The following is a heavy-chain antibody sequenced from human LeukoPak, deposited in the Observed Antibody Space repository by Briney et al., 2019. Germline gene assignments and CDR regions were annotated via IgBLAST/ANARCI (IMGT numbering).Heavy chain of an antibody. J-gene: IGHJ4*02. D-gene: IGHD5-18*01. CDR3: ASVDTAMVIASY. CDR2: IYYSGST. V-gene: IGHV4-39*07. Sequence: SETPSLTCTVSGGSISSSSYYWGWIRQPPGKGLEWIGSIYYSGSTYYNPSLKSRVTISVDTSKNQFSLKLSSVTAADTAVYYCASVDTAMVIASYWGQGTLVTVSS. CDR1: GGSISSSSYY.